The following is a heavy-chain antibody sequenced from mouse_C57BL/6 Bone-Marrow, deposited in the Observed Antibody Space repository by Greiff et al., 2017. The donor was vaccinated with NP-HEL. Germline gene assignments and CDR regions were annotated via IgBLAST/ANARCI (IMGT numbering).Heavy chain of an antibody. CDR3: ARDTTVPSSFYAMDY. J-gene: IGHJ4*01. Sequence: VHLVESGAELARPGASVKLSCKASGYTFTSYGISWVKQRTGQGLEWIGEIYPRSGNTYYNEKFKGKATLTADKSSSTAYMELRSLTSEDSAVYFCARDTTVPSSFYAMDYWGQGTSVTVSS. CDR1: GYTFTSYG. CDR2: IYPRSGNT. D-gene: IGHD1-1*01. V-gene: IGHV1-81*01.